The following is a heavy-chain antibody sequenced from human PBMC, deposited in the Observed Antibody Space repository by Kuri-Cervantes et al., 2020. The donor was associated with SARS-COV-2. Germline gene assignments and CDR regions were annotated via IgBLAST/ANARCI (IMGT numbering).Heavy chain of an antibody. CDR1: GFSFSSYG. V-gene: IGHV3-30*02. J-gene: IGHJ4*02. CDR3: ANRDFDY. Sequence: LSLTCAASGFSFSSYGAHWVRQAPGKGLEWVAFIRYDGNIAYYGDSVEGRFTISRDNSKNTLYLQMNSLRAEDTAVYYCANRDFDYWGQGTLVTVSS. D-gene: IGHD5-24*01. CDR2: IRYDGNIA.